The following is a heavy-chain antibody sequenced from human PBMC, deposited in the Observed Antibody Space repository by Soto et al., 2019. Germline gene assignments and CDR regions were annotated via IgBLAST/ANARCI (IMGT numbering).Heavy chain of an antibody. V-gene: IGHV3-23*01. CDR3: AKDLGPNYDFWSGYLYYYYYGMDV. Sequence: PGGSLRLSCTASGFTFDEYGMSWVRQVPGKGLEWVSGISGSGDSTYYADSVKGRFTISRDNSKNTLYLQMNSLRAEDTAVYYCAKDLGPNYDFWSGYLYYYYYGMDVWGQGTTVTVSS. D-gene: IGHD3-3*01. CDR1: GFTFDEYG. CDR2: ISGSGDST. J-gene: IGHJ6*02.